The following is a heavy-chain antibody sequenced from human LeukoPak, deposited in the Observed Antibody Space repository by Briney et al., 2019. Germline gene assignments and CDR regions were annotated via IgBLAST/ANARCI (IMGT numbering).Heavy chain of an antibody. Sequence: GRSLRLSCAASGFTFSSYGMHWVRQAPGKGLEWVAVISYDGSNKYYADSVKGRFTISRDNSENTLYLQMSSLRAEDTAVYYCVKGPADYGDFSGAFDIWGQGTMVTVSS. CDR2: ISYDGSNK. CDR1: GFTFSSYG. CDR3: VKGPADYGDFSGAFDI. V-gene: IGHV3-30*18. D-gene: IGHD4-17*01. J-gene: IGHJ3*02.